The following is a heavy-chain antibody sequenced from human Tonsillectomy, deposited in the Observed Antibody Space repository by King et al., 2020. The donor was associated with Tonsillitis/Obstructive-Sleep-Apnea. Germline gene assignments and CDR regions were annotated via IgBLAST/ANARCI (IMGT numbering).Heavy chain of an antibody. Sequence: VQLVESGGGVVQPGRSLRLSCEASGFTFSSYGMHWVRQAPGKGLEWLAVISYDGSNKYYADSVKGRFTISRDNSKNTLYLQMNSLRAEDTAVYYCAKEQYYYDSSGSTDYMDVWGKGTTVTVSS. V-gene: IGHV3-30*18. J-gene: IGHJ6*03. CDR3: AKEQYYYDSSGSTDYMDV. CDR2: ISYDGSNK. CDR1: GFTFSSYG. D-gene: IGHD3-22*01.